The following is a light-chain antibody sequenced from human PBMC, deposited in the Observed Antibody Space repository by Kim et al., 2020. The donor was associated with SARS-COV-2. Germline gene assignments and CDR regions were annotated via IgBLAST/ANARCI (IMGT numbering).Light chain of an antibody. V-gene: IGKV3-11*01. CDR1: QSVSSY. J-gene: IGKJ4*01. Sequence: SPGERATLSCMASQSVSSYLAWYQQKPGQAPRLLIYDASNRATGIPARFSGSGSGTDFTLTISGLEPEDFAVYYCQQRSNWPPLTFGGGTKVDIK. CDR2: DAS. CDR3: QQRSNWPPLT.